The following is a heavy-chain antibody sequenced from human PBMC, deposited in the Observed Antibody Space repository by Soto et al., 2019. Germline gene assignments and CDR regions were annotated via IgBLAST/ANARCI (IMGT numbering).Heavy chain of an antibody. J-gene: IGHJ4*02. D-gene: IGHD3-10*01. CDR2: ISYNGGKK. CDR3: AKDQDYYGSGRWVLDS. CDR1: GFTFRDYG. Sequence: QVQLVESGGGVVQPGRSLRLSCEASGFTFRDYGMHWVRQAPGKGLEWVAVISYNGGKKFYADSVKGRFTISRDNSKNTLYLQMNSLRAEDTAVYYCAKDQDYYGSGRWVLDSWGQGTLVTVSS. V-gene: IGHV3-30*18.